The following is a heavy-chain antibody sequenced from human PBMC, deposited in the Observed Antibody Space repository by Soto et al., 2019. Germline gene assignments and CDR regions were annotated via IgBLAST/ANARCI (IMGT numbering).Heavy chain of an antibody. CDR3: ARRYYYDSENREAFDI. J-gene: IGHJ3*02. Sequence: GGSLRLSCAASGFTFSTYSMNWVRQAPGKGLEWVSSMSSRSDYIFYADSVKGRFTISRDNAKNSLYLQMNSLRAEDTAVYYCARRYYYDSENREAFDIWGQGTLVTVSS. V-gene: IGHV3-21*01. CDR2: MSSRSDYI. D-gene: IGHD3-22*01. CDR1: GFTFSTYS.